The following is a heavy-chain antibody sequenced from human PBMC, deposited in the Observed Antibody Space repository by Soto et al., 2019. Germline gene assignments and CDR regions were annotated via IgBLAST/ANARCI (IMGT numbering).Heavy chain of an antibody. CDR2: NIPIFGTA. V-gene: IGHV1-69*05. Sequence: QVQLVQSGAEVKKPGSSVKVSCKASGGTFSSYAISWVRQAPGQGLEWMGGNIPIFGTANYAQKFQGRVTTTPDESTSTAYVELSSRRSEDTAVYYCARHPGGRGYYCGTDVWGQGTTVTVSS. J-gene: IGHJ6*02. CDR3: ARHPGGRGYYCGTDV. CDR1: GGTFSSYA. D-gene: IGHD2-15*01.